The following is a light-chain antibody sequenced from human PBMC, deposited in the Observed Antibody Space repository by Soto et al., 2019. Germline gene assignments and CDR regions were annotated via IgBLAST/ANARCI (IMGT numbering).Light chain of an antibody. CDR2: LNSDGRH. CDR1: SGHSSYA. J-gene: IGLJ2*01. CDR3: QTWGTGIVV. Sequence: QPVLTQSPSASXSLGAXXKLTCTLSSGHSSYAIAWHQQQPEKGPQYLMNLNSDGRHSKGDGIPDRFSGSSSGAERYLTISRLQSEDEADYYCQTWGTGIVVFGGGTKLTVL. V-gene: IGLV4-69*01.